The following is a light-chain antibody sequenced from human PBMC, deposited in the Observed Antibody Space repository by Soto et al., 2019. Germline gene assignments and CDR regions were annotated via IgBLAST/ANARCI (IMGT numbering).Light chain of an antibody. CDR3: QQYGSSRT. Sequence: DIVLTQSPGTLSLSPGERATLSRRASQSVSSSYLAWYQQKRGQAPRLLIYGASSRATGIPDRFSGGGSGTDFTLTVSRLEPEDFAVYYCQQYGSSRTFGQGTKVEIK. CDR1: QSVSSSY. CDR2: GAS. V-gene: IGKV3-20*01. J-gene: IGKJ1*01.